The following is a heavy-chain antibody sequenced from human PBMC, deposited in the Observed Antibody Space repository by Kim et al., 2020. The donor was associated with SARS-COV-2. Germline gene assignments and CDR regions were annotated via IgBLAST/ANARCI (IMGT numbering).Heavy chain of an antibody. CDR3: ARAKVDTAMVGSGVYYYYVMDV. CDR2: IYYSGST. V-gene: IGHV4-31*03. J-gene: IGHJ6*02. CDR1: GGSISSGGYY. Sequence: SETLSLTCTVSGGSISSGGYYWSWIRQHPGKGLEWIGYIYYSGSTYYNPSLKSRVTISVDTSKNQFSLKLSSVTAADTAVYYCARAKVDTAMVGSGVYYYYVMDVWGQGTTVTVSS. D-gene: IGHD5-18*01.